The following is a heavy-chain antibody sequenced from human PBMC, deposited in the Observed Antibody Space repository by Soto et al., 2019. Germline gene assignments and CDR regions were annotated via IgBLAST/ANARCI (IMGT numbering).Heavy chain of an antibody. J-gene: IGHJ6*02. CDR1: GYTFTSYG. Sequence: QVQLVQSGAEVKKPGASVKVSCKASGYTFTSYGISWVRQAPGQGLEWMGWISAYNGNTNYAQKLQGRVTMTTDTTTSTAYMEQRRMRSDDTAVYYCARDRGAYGMDVWGQGTTVTVYS. CDR3: ARDRGAYGMDV. CDR2: ISAYNGNT. V-gene: IGHV1-18*01.